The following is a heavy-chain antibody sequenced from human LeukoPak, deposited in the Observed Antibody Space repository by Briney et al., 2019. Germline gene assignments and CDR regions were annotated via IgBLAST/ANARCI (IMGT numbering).Heavy chain of an antibody. Sequence: ASVKVSCKASGYTFTKYGITWVRQAPGQGLEWMGRISPYNGNRNYAQKLQDRVTMTTDTSTSTAYMELRSLRSDDTAVYYCARGRGVYASSSTTFDYWGQGTLVTVSS. V-gene: IGHV1-18*01. CDR3: ARGRGVYASSSTTFDY. CDR2: ISPYNGNR. D-gene: IGHD6-6*01. J-gene: IGHJ4*02. CDR1: GYTFTKYG.